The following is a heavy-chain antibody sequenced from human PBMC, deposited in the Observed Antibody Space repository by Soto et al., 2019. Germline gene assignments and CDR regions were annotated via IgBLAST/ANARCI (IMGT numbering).Heavy chain of an antibody. CDR2: ITSDGKSK. CDR3: ARESGDWPLNWFDP. V-gene: IGHV3-74*01. CDR1: GFNFSNHW. D-gene: IGHD2-21*02. J-gene: IGHJ5*02. Sequence: GGSLRLSCAASGFNFSNHWMHWIRQRPAEGLVWVSRITSDGKSKAYAESVKGRFAISRDNAKNTLYLQMNGLTAEDTAVYYCARESGDWPLNWFDPWGQGTLVTVSS.